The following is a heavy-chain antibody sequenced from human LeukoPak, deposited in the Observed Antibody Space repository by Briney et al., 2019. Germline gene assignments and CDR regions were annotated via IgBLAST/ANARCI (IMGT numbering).Heavy chain of an antibody. D-gene: IGHD2-15*01. CDR2: INPNSGGT. Sequence: ASVKVSCKASGYTVTGYYMHWVRQAPGQGLEWMGWINPNSGGTNYAQKFQGRVTMTRDTSISTAYMELSRLRSDDTAVYYCARQSCSGGSCYSGWFDPWGQGTLVTVSS. CDR1: GYTVTGYY. J-gene: IGHJ5*02. V-gene: IGHV1-2*02. CDR3: ARQSCSGGSCYSGWFDP.